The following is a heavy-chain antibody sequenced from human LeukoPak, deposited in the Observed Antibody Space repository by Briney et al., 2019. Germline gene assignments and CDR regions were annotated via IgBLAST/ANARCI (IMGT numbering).Heavy chain of an antibody. V-gene: IGHV1-46*04. CDR2: INPSGGST. J-gene: IGHJ6*02. D-gene: IGHD2-2*02. Sequence: ASVKVSCKASGYTFTDYYIHWVRQAPGQGLEWMGMINPSGGSTSYAQKLQGRVTMTRDTSTSTVYMELSSLRSEDTAVYYCARDQTDCSTTSCYKFHYGLDVWGQGTTVTVSS. CDR1: GYTFTDYY. CDR3: ARDQTDCSTTSCYKFHYGLDV.